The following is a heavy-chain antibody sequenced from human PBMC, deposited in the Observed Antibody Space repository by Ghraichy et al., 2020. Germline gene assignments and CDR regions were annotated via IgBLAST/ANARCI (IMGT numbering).Heavy chain of an antibody. CDR2: IRFDGSNK. Sequence: GGSLRLSCAASGFPFSTYGMNWVRQAPGKGLEWVAFIRFDGSNKYYADSVKGRFTISRDNSKNTLYLQMSSLRAEDTAVYYCAKSSSGYSSGWYVFDYWGQGTLVTVSS. CDR1: GFPFSTYG. V-gene: IGHV3-30*02. CDR3: AKSSSGYSSGWYVFDY. J-gene: IGHJ4*02. D-gene: IGHD6-19*01.